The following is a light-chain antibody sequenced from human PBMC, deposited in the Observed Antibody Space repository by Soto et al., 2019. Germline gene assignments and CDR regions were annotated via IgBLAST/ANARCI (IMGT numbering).Light chain of an antibody. CDR3: QQYDDWPWT. CDR2: GAS. CDR1: QSLSDT. J-gene: IGKJ1*01. Sequence: EIVLTQSPATLSLSPGERATLSCRASQSLSDTLAWYQQKPGQAPRLLIYGASRRAPGFPARFSGSGSGTDFTLTISSLQSEDFAVYYCQQYDDWPWTFGQGTKVDIK. V-gene: IGKV3-15*01.